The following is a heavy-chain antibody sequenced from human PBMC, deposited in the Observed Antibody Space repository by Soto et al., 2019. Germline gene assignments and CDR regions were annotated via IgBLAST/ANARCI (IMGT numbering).Heavy chain of an antibody. CDR1: GYSFTSYW. D-gene: IGHD6-13*01. J-gene: IGHJ6*02. CDR2: VYPGDSDT. CDR3: ARTSAAGKNYNGMDV. Sequence: GESLKISCKGSGYSFTSYWIGWARQMPGKGLEWMGIVYPGDSDTRYSPSFQGQVTISADKSISTAYLQWSSLKASDTAMYYCARTSAAGKNYNGMDVWGQGTTVTVSS. V-gene: IGHV5-51*01.